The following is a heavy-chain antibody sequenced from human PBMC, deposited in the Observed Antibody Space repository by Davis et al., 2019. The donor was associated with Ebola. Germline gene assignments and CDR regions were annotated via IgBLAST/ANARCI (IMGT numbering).Heavy chain of an antibody. D-gene: IGHD5-12*01. J-gene: IGHJ6*04. V-gene: IGHV3-30*04. Sequence: GESLKISCVVSGFTFSGYGMHWVRQAPGKGLEWVTHISNDGSNKDYADSVKGRFTISRENSQNTLYLQMNSLRTEDTAVYYCARVSLATRNYYGLDVWGEGTTVTVSS. CDR3: ARVSLATRNYYGLDV. CDR1: GFTFSGYG. CDR2: ISNDGSNK.